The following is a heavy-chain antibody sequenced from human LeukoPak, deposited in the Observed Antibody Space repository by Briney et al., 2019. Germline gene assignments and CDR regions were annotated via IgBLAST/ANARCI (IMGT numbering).Heavy chain of an antibody. CDR1: GGTFSSYA. CDR3: ARPGSGYCSGGSCYFPFDY. Sequence: GASVTVSCKASGGTFSSYAISWVRQAPGQGLEWMGGIIPIFGTANYAQKFQGSVTITTDESTSTAYMELSSLRSEDTAVYYCARPGSGYCSGGSCYFPFDYWGQGTLVTVSS. V-gene: IGHV1-69*05. J-gene: IGHJ4*02. CDR2: IIPIFGTA. D-gene: IGHD2-15*01.